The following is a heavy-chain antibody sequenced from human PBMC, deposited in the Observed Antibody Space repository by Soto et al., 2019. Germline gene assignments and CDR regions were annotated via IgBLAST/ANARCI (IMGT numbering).Heavy chain of an antibody. CDR1: GGTFSSDA. J-gene: IGHJ3*02. CDR3: ARSLGYYDSPVAFDI. CDR2: IIPIFGTA. Sequence: SVKVSCKASGGTFSSDAISWVRESPVQGLEWMGGIIPIFGTANYAQKFQGRVTITADESTSTAYMELSSLRSEDTAVYYCARSLGYYDSPVAFDIWGQGTMVTVSS. D-gene: IGHD3-22*01. V-gene: IGHV1-69*13.